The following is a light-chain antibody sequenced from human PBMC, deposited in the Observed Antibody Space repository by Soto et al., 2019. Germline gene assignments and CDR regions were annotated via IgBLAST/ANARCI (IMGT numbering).Light chain of an antibody. V-gene: IGLV1-47*01. Sequence: QSLLTQPPSASGTPGQRVTISCSGSSSNIGYNYVYWYQQLPGTAPKLLIYKNNQRPSGVPDRFSGSKSGTSASLAISGLRSEDEADYYCAAWDDSLSGGIFGGGTKLTVL. CDR3: AAWDDSLSGGI. CDR1: SSNIGYNY. J-gene: IGLJ2*01. CDR2: KNN.